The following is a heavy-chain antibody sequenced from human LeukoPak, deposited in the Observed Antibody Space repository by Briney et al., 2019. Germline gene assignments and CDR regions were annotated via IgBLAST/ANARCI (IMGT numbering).Heavy chain of an antibody. D-gene: IGHD3-10*01. CDR2: IKHDGSQK. J-gene: IGHJ4*02. CDR3: TRDKQGSNIYYSEY. CDR1: GFTFSTYW. Sequence: GGSLRLSCAVSGFTFSTYWMSWARQAPGKGLEWVANIKHDGSQKYYVDSVKGRFTISRDNAKNSLYLQMNSLRADDTAVYFCTRDKQGSNIYYSEYWGQGTLVTVSS. V-gene: IGHV3-7*01.